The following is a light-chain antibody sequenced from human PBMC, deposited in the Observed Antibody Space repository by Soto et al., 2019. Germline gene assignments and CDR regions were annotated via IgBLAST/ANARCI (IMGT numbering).Light chain of an antibody. CDR1: QSIITW. CDR3: QQYHIYPLT. Sequence: EIQMTQAPSTLPASVGDRVTITCRASQSIITWLAWFQQAPGKAPKILISDASSLKSGVPSRFSGSGSGTEFTLTISSLQPDDLATYYCQQYHIYPLTFGGGTRWISN. CDR2: DAS. V-gene: IGKV1-5*01. J-gene: IGKJ4*01.